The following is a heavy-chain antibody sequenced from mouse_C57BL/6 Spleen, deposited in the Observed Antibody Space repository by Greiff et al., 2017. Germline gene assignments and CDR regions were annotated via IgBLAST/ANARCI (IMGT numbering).Heavy chain of an antibody. CDR3: ARDYGSSFYAMDY. V-gene: IGHV5-17*01. CDR2: ISSGSSTI. D-gene: IGHD1-1*01. Sequence: EVKLVESGGGLVKPGGSLKLSCAASGFTFSDYGMHWVRQAPEKGLEWVAYISSGSSTIYYADTVQGRFTISRDNAKNTLFLQMTSLRSEDTAMYYCARDYGSSFYAMDYWGQGPSVTVSS. J-gene: IGHJ4*01. CDR1: GFTFSDYG.